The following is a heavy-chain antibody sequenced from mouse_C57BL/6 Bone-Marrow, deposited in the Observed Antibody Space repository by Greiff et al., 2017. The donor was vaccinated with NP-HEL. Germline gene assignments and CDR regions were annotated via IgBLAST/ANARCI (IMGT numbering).Heavy chain of an antibody. D-gene: IGHD1-1*01. CDR1: GFSLTSYG. CDR2: IWSDGST. CDR3: ARHDTTVVAYYAMDY. Sequence: VQLQESGPGLVAPSQSLSITCTVSGFSLTSYGVHWVRQPPGKGLEWLVVIWSDGSTTYNSALKSRLSISKDNSKSQVFLKMNSLQTDDTAMYYGARHDTTVVAYYAMDYWGQGTSVTVSS. J-gene: IGHJ4*01. V-gene: IGHV2-6-1*01.